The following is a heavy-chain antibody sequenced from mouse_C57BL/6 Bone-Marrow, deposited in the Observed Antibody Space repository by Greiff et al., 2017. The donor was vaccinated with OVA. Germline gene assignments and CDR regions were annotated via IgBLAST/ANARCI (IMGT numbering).Heavy chain of an antibody. CDR1: GFNIKDYY. J-gene: IGHJ2*01. CDR2: IVPEDGAT. V-gene: IGHV14-1*01. CDR3: TPLYGYDLDY. D-gene: IGHD2-2*01. Sequence: VHVKQSGAELVRPGASVKLSCTASGFNIKDYYMHWVKQRPEQGLEWIGRIVPEDGATEYAAKFQGKATMTADTSSNTAYLHLSSLTSEDTAVDYCTPLYGYDLDYWGQGTTLTVSS.